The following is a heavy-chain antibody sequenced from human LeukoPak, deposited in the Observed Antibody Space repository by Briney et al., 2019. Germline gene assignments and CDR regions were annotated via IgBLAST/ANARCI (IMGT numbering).Heavy chain of an antibody. CDR2: ISYDGSNK. Sequence: GGSLRLSCAASGFTYSSYAMHWVRQAPGKGLEWVALISYDGSNKYYADSVKGRFTISRDNSKNTLYLQMNSLRAEDTAVYYCAKAHLWFGELLLGAFDIWGQGTMVTVSS. CDR1: GFTYSSYA. CDR3: AKAHLWFGELLLGAFDI. J-gene: IGHJ3*02. V-gene: IGHV3-30*04. D-gene: IGHD3-10*01.